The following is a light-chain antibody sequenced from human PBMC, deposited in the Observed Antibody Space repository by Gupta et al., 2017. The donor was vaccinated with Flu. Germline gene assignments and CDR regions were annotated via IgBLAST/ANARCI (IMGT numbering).Light chain of an antibody. Sequence: DIQMTQSPSSLSASVGDRLTITCRASQSIRNYLNWYQQKPGKVPKLLIYAASTLQSGVPSSFSGSGYGTDFTLTISSLQPEYLATYYCQQSFSTPHTFGPGTKLQIK. CDR1: QSIRNY. CDR3: QQSFSTPHT. V-gene: IGKV1-39*01. J-gene: IGKJ2*01. CDR2: AAS.